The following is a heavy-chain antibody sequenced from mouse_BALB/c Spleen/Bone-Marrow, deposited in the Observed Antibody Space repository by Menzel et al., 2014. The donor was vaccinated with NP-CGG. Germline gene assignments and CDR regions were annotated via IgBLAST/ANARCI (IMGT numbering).Heavy chain of an antibody. Sequence: EGQLVETGPELVKPGTSMKISCKASGYSITGYTMNWVKQSPGKNLEWIGLINPYNGGTSYNQKFKDKATLTVDKSSSTAYMELLSLTSEDSAVYYCARASAMDYCGQGTSINISS. CDR1: GYSITGYT. V-gene: IGHV1-18*01. CDR2: INPYNGGT. CDR3: ARASAMDY. J-gene: IGHJ4*01.